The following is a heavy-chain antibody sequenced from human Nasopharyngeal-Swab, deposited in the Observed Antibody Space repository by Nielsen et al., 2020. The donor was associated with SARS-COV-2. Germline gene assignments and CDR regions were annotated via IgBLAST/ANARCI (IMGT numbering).Heavy chain of an antibody. D-gene: IGHD2-15*01. CDR2: INHSGST. Sequence: SETLSLTCTVSGGSISSGSYYWSWIRQPPGKGLEWIGEINHSGSTNYNPSLKSRVTISVDTSKNQFSLKLSSVTAADTAVYYCARARRDIVVVVAAEIALDYWGQGTLVTVSS. CDR1: GGSISSGSYY. J-gene: IGHJ4*02. V-gene: IGHV4-39*07. CDR3: ARARRDIVVVVAAEIALDY.